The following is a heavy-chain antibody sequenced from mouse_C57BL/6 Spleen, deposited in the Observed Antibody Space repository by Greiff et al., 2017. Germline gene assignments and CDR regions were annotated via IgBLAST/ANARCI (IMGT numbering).Heavy chain of an antibody. CDR1: GYAFSSSW. J-gene: IGHJ4*01. CDR3: ARKTYYSNYDAMDY. V-gene: IGHV1-82*01. CDR2: IYPGDGDT. Sequence: QVQLQQSGPELVKPGASVKISCKASGYAFSSSWMNWVKQRPGKGLEWIGRIYPGDGDTNSNGKFKGKATLTADKSSSTAYMQLSSLTSEDSAVYFCARKTYYSNYDAMDYWGQGTSVTVSS. D-gene: IGHD2-5*01.